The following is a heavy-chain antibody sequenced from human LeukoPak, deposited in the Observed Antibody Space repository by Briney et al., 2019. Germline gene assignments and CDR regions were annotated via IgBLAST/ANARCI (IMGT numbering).Heavy chain of an antibody. CDR2: ISGSGGGT. V-gene: IGHV3-23*01. CDR1: GFTFNTYV. J-gene: IGHJ4*02. D-gene: IGHD2-15*01. CDR3: AKSVVVITFRFDD. Sequence: GGSLRLPCAASGFTFNTYVMSWVRQAPGKGLEWVSAISGSGGGTYYVDSVKGRFTISRDNSKNMVYLQMNNLRADDTAVYYCAKSVVVITFRFDDWGQGALVTVSS.